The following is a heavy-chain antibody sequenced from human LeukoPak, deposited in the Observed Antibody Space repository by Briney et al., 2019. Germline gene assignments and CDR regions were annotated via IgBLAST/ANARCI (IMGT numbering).Heavy chain of an antibody. CDR2: TSSSGSII. Sequence: GGSLRLSCAASGFGFDSFEMHWVRQAPGKGLEWVSFTSSSGSIIYYADSVKGRVTISRDNAKNPLFLKMNTLRAENTAVYNCASGYTYAYDSWGQGTLVTVSS. V-gene: IGHV3-48*03. D-gene: IGHD5-18*01. J-gene: IGHJ4*02. CDR3: ASGYTYAYDS. CDR1: GFGFDSFE.